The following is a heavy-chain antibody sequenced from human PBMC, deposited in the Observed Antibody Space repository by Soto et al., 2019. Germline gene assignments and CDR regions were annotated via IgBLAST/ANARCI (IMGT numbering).Heavy chain of an antibody. Sequence: GGSLRLSCAASGFTFSSYAMSWVRQAPGKGLEWVSAISGSGGSTYYADSVKGRFTISRDNSKNTLYLQMNSLRAEDTAVYYCAKAVAAAGTSPLDYWGKRPLVTASS. D-gene: IGHD6-13*01. J-gene: IGHJ4*02. CDR1: GFTFSSYA. CDR2: ISGSGGST. CDR3: AKAVAAAGTSPLDY. V-gene: IGHV3-23*01.